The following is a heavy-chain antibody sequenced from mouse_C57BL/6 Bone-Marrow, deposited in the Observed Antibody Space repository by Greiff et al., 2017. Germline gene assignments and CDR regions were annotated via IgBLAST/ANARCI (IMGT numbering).Heavy chain of an antibody. V-gene: IGHV1-69*01. J-gene: IGHJ3*01. CDR3: VDYYGSSAY. CDR2: IDPSDSYT. D-gene: IGHD1-1*01. CDR1: GYTFTSYW. Sequence: QVQLKQPGAELVMPGASVKLSCKASGYTFTSYWMHWVKQRPGQGLEWIGEIDPSDSYTNYNQQFKGKSTLTVDKSSSTAYMQLSSLTTEDSAVYYCVDYYGSSAYWGQGTLVTVAA.